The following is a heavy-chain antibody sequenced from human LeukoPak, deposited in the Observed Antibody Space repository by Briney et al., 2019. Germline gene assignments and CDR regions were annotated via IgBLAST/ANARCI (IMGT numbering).Heavy chain of an antibody. V-gene: IGHV4-34*01. Sequence: PSETLSLTCAVYGGSFSGYYWSWIRQPPGKGLEWIGEINHSGSTNYNPSLKSRVTISVNTSKNQFSLKLSSVTAADTAVYYCARLGSAPLWFGELLARWFDPWGQGTLVTVSS. J-gene: IGHJ5*02. D-gene: IGHD3-10*01. CDR1: GGSFSGYY. CDR3: ARLGSAPLWFGELLARWFDP. CDR2: INHSGST.